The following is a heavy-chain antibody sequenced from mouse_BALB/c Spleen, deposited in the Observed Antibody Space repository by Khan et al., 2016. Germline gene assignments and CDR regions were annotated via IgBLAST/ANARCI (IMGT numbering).Heavy chain of an antibody. J-gene: IGHJ1*01. Sequence: QIQLVQSGPELKKPGETVKISCKASGYTFTNSGMNWVKQAPGKGLKWVGWINTYTGELTFADDFKGRFAFSLEISASTAYLQINNLKNEDMTTYFCRRGAMGTTGMYFDVRGPGTTVTVSS. V-gene: IGHV9-1*02. D-gene: IGHD2-14*01. CDR2: INTYTGEL. CDR3: RRGAMGTTGMYFDV. CDR1: GYTFTNSG.